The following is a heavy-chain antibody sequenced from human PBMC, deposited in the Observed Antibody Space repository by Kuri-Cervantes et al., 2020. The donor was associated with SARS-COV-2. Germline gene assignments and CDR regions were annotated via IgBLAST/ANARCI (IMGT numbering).Heavy chain of an antibody. CDR1: GYTFTSYG. Sequence: ASVKVSCKASGYTFTSYGISWVRQAPGQGLEWMGWISAYNGNTNYAQKLQGRVTMTTDTSTSTAYMELRSLRSDDTAVYYCATDLLFFGVVVMSFDIWGQGTMVTVSS. CDR2: ISAYNGNT. J-gene: IGHJ3*02. D-gene: IGHD3-3*01. V-gene: IGHV1-18*01. CDR3: ATDLLFFGVVVMSFDI.